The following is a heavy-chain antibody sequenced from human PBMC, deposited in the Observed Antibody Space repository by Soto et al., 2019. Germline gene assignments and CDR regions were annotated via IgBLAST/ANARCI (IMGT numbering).Heavy chain of an antibody. V-gene: IGHV1-18*01. CDR2: ISPHNNNT. CDR1: GYRFTTYA. CDR3: ARGKFYFDN. Sequence: QVQLVQSETEVKKPGASVKVSCKASGYRFTTYAITWVRQAPGQGLEWMGRISPHNNNTEYVQKFQGRVAMTADTSTSTTYMEVRSLRSDDTALYYCARGKFYFDNWGQGTLVTVSS. J-gene: IGHJ4*02.